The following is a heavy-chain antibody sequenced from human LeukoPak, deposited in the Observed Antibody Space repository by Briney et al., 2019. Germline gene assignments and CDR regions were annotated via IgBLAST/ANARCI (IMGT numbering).Heavy chain of an antibody. Sequence: GGSLRLSCAGSGFTFINYWMSWVRQAPGGGLEWVANIKQDGSENYYVDSVKGRFTISRDNAKNSLYLQMNSLRAEDTAVYYCARGGHCSSTSCYDYWGQGTLVTVSS. CDR1: GFTFINYW. D-gene: IGHD2-2*01. V-gene: IGHV3-7*01. CDR3: ARGGHCSSTSCYDY. CDR2: IKQDGSEN. J-gene: IGHJ4*02.